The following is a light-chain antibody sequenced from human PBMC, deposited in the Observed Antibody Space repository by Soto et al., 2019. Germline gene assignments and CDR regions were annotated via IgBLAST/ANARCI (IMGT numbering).Light chain of an antibody. CDR2: GAS. V-gene: IGKV3-15*01. CDR1: QSVSSY. Sequence: EIVLTQSPASLSLSPGERATLSCRASQSVSSYLAWYQQKPGQAPRLLIYGASTRATGIPARFSGSGSGTAFTLTISSLQSEDFAVYYCQQYHNWPITFGQGTRLEI. J-gene: IGKJ5*01. CDR3: QQYHNWPIT.